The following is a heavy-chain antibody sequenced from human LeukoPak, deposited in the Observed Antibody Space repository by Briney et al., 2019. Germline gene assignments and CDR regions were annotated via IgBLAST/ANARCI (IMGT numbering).Heavy chain of an antibody. J-gene: IGHJ6*03. CDR1: GYTFTAYY. D-gene: IGHD1-7*01. V-gene: IGHV1-2*02. CDR2: INPNSGGT. Sequence: ASVKVSCKASGYTFTAYYIHWVRQAPGQGLEWMGWINPNSGGTSYAQKFQGKVTMTRDTSISTAYMELTRLRSDDTAVYYCARGELELRGYYYYYYMDVWGKGTTVTVSS. CDR3: ARGELELRGYYYYYYMDV.